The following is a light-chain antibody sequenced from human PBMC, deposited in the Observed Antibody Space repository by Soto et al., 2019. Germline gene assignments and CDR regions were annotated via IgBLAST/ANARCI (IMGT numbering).Light chain of an antibody. J-gene: IGLJ1*01. V-gene: IGLV2-14*03. CDR2: DVS. CDR1: NSDVGAYNS. Sequence: QSVVTQPASVSGSPGQSITISCTGTNSDVGAYNSVSWYQQHPGKAPKLMIHDVSDRPSWVSNRFSGSKSGNTASLTISWLQAEDEADYYCTSYTRSSTYVFGTGTKVTVL. CDR3: TSYTRSSTYV.